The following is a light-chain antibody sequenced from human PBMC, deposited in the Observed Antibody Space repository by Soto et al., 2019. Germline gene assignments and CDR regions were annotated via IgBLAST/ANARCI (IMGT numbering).Light chain of an antibody. CDR1: SSNIGNNY. V-gene: IGLV1-51*01. CDR2: YNN. Sequence: QSVLTQSPSVSEAPGQSVTISCSGSSSNIGNNYLFWYQQLPGPAPNLLIYYNNNRPSEIPDRFSGSKSGTSGTPDTTGLLNGDEADYYYATWDGSLTGEVFGGGTKLTVL. J-gene: IGLJ3*02. CDR3: ATWDGSLTGEV.